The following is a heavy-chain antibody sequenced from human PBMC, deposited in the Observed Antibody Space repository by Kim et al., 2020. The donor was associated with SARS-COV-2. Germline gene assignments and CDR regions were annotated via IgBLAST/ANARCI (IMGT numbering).Heavy chain of an antibody. CDR2: IYYGGST. V-gene: IGHV4-39*01. Sequence: SETLSLTCSVSGGSITSGSYYWDWIRQPPGKGLQWIGSIYYGGSTYYNPSLKSRVTISVETSKNQFSLKLRSVNAADTAAYFCARLSSSSSSDGYYYGM. J-gene: IGHJ6*01. CDR3: ARLSSSSSSDGYYYGM. D-gene: IGHD6-6*01. CDR1: GGSITSGSYY.